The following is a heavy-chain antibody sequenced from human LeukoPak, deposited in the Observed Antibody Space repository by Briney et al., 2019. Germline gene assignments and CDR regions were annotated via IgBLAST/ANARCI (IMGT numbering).Heavy chain of an antibody. CDR3: AREGRIQLFDY. CDR1: GGSFSGYY. Sequence: SETLSLTCAVYGGSFSGYYWSWIRQPPGKGLEWIGEINHSGSTNYNPSLKSRVTISVDTSKNQFSLKLSSVTAADTAVYYCAREGRIQLFDYWGQGTLVTISS. CDR2: INHSGST. D-gene: IGHD5-18*01. V-gene: IGHV4-34*01. J-gene: IGHJ4*02.